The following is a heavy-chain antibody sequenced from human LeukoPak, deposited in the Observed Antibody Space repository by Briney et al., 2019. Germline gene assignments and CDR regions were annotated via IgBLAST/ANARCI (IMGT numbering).Heavy chain of an antibody. CDR3: ARETSRYFAWIDY. V-gene: IGHV3-7*03. Sequence: RGSLRLSCVASGFTFSSCWVSWVRPAPGEGLEWVANINLVGSDKRYVDSVRGRFTISRDNAKNTLSLQLKNLSDEDTAVYYCARETSRYFAWIDYWGLGTLVTVSS. CDR2: INLVGSDK. CDR1: GFTFSSCW. D-gene: IGHD3-9*01. J-gene: IGHJ4*02.